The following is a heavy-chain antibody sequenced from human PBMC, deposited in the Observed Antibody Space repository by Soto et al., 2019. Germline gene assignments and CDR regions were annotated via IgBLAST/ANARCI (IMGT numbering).Heavy chain of an antibody. J-gene: IGHJ3*02. CDR2: ISWNSGSI. V-gene: IGHV3-9*01. Sequence: GGSLRLSCAASGFTFDDYAMHWVRQAPGKGLEWVSGISWNSGSIGYADSVKGRFTISRDNAKNSLYLQMNSLRAEDTALYYCAKDIGTAMVGGAFDIWGQGTMVTVSS. CDR3: AKDIGTAMVGGAFDI. D-gene: IGHD5-18*01. CDR1: GFTFDDYA.